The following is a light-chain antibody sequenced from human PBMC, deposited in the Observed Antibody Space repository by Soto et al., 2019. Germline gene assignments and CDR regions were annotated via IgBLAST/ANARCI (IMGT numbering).Light chain of an antibody. V-gene: IGKV3-20*01. Sequence: PGERATLSCRASQSVSSSYLAWNQQKPGQAPRLLIYGASSRAAGIPDRFSGSGSGTDFTLTISRLEPEDFAVYYCQHYDSSPLYTFGQGTKLEIK. CDR2: GAS. CDR1: QSVSSSY. J-gene: IGKJ2*01. CDR3: QHYDSSPLYT.